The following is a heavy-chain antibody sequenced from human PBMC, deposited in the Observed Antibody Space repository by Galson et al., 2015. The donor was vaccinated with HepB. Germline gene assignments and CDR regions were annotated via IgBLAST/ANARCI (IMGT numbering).Heavy chain of an antibody. Sequence: SLRLSCAASGFTFSGSAIHWVRQASGKGLEWVGRIRSKADTYATAYAASVKGRFTISRDDSENTAYLEMNSLKTDDTAVYYCARHPGIIGPTDPFDYWGQGTLVTVSS. D-gene: IGHD1-7*01. CDR3: ARHPGIIGPTDPFDY. J-gene: IGHJ4*02. CDR2: IRSKADTYAT. V-gene: IGHV3-73*01. CDR1: GFTFSGSA.